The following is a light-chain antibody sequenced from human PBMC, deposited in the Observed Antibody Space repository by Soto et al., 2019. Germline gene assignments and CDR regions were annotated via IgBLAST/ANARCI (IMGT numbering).Light chain of an antibody. CDR1: QSLLHSNGYNY. CDR3: MQALQTPPCT. J-gene: IGKJ2*02. Sequence: DIVMTQSPLSLPVTPGEPASISCRSSQSLLHSNGYNYLDLYLQKQGQSPQLLIYLGSNRASGVPDRFSGSGSGTDFTLKISRVESEDVGVYYCMQALQTPPCTFGQGTKLEIK. CDR2: LGS. V-gene: IGKV2-28*01.